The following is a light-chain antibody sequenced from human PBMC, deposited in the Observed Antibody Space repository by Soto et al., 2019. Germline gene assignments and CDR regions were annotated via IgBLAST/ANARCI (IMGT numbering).Light chain of an antibody. CDR2: AAS. Sequence: ILLTQSPSSLSASVGDRVTITCRASQGIDSSFAWSQQKPGKAPKLLIYAASSLQSGVPSRFSGSGSGTDFTLTISSLQPEDFATYYCQQLHDYPITFGQGTRLEI. J-gene: IGKJ5*01. V-gene: IGKV1-9*01. CDR3: QQLHDYPIT. CDR1: QGIDSS.